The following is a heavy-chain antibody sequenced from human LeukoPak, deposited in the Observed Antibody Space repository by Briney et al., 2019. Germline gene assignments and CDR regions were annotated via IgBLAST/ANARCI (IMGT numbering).Heavy chain of an antibody. CDR3: ARVPENHYDFWSGYYTDRGFDY. CDR2: ISAYNGNT. V-gene: IGHV1-18*01. CDR1: GYTFTSYG. Sequence: ASVKVSCKASGYTFTSYGIIWVRQAPGQGLEWMGWISAYNGNTNHAQKLQGRVTMTTDTYTSTDYMELRSLRSDDTAVYYCARVPENHYDFWSGYYTDRGFDYWGQGTLVTVSS. D-gene: IGHD3-3*01. J-gene: IGHJ4*02.